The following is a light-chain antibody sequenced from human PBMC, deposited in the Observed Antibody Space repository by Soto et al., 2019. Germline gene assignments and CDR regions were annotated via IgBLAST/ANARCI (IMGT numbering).Light chain of an antibody. J-gene: IGKJ1*01. CDR2: GAS. CDR3: QQYGSPPWT. CDR1: QSVSSSY. Sequence: EIVLTQSPGTLSLSPGERATLSCRASQSVSSSYLAWYQQKPGQAPRRLIYGASSRATGIPDRFSGSGSGTDFTLTISSLEPEDFAVYYCQQYGSPPWTCGQGTKVDIK. V-gene: IGKV3-20*01.